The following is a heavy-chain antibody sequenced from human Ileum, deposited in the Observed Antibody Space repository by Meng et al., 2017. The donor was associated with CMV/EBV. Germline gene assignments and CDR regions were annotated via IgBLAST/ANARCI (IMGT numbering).Heavy chain of an antibody. Sequence: EVQLLESGGDLVQPGGSLRLSCAASGFTFSRYWMQWVRQAPGKGLVWVSHITSDGSTTTYADSVKGRFTISRDNAKNTLYLQMHSLRADDTAVYYCVRDNYGVDYWGQGTLVTVSS. CDR3: VRDNYGVDY. CDR1: GFTFSRYW. J-gene: IGHJ4*02. V-gene: IGHV3-74*03. CDR2: ITSDGSTT. D-gene: IGHD4-17*01.